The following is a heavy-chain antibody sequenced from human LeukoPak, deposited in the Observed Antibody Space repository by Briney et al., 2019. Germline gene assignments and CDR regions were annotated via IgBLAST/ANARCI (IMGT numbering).Heavy chain of an antibody. CDR1: GGSFSGYY. D-gene: IGHD3-10*01. CDR2: INHSGST. V-gene: IGHV4-34*01. J-gene: IGHJ4*02. CDR3: ARAYYYGSGITYYFDY. Sequence: SETLSLTCAVYGGSFSGYYWSWIRQPPGKGLEWIGEINHSGSTNYNPSLKSRVTISVDTSKNQFSLKLSSVTAADTAVYYCARAYYYGSGITYYFDYWGQGTLVTVSS.